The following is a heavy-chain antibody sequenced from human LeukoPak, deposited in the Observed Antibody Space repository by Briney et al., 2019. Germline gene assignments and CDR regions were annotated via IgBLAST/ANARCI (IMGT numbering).Heavy chain of an antibody. CDR1: GGSFSGYY. J-gene: IGHJ6*02. CDR3: ARWTSGRVRWGNYYYYGMDA. Sequence: SETLSLTCAVYGGSFSGYYWSWIRQPPGKGLEWIGEINHSGSTNYNPSLRSRVTISVDTSKNQFSLKLSSVTAADTAVYYCARWTSGRVRWGNYYYYGMDAWGQGTTVTVSS. CDR2: INHSGST. D-gene: IGHD2-15*01. V-gene: IGHV4-34*01.